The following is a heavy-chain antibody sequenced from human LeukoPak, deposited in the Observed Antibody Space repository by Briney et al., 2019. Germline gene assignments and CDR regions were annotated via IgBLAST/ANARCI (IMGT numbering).Heavy chain of an antibody. D-gene: IGHD6-13*01. J-gene: IGHJ4*02. CDR2: ISSSSSTI. Sequence: GGSLRLSCAASGFTFSSYSMNWVRKAPGKGLEWVSYISSSSSTIYYADSVKGRFTISRDNAKNSLYLQMNSLRAEDTAVYYCARDDGGVYSSGWYAYFDYWGQGTLVTVSS. CDR1: GFTFSSYS. V-gene: IGHV3-48*01. CDR3: ARDDGGVYSSGWYAYFDY.